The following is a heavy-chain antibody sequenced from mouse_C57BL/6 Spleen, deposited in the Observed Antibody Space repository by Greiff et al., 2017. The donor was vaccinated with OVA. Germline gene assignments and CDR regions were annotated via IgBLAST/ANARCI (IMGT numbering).Heavy chain of an antibody. J-gene: IGHJ4*01. Sequence: QVQLQQPGAELVRPGSSVKLSCKASGYTFTSYWMHWVKQRPIQGLEWIGNIDPSDSETHYNQKFKDKATLTVDKSSSTAYMQLSSLTSEDSAVYYCARGYYYGSSYAMDYWGQGTSVTVSS. CDR2: IDPSDSET. CDR3: ARGYYYGSSYAMDY. D-gene: IGHD1-1*01. V-gene: IGHV1-52*01. CDR1: GYTFTSYW.